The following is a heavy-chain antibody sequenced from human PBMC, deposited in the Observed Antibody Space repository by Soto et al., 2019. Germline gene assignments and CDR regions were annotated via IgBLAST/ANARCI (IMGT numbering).Heavy chain of an antibody. CDR1: GFSVTTTY. Sequence: GGSLRLSCTAPGFSVTTTYMSWVRQAPGKGLEWVSLIYAGGSTSYADSVKGRFTVSRDNSNNTLFLQLNSLRVEDTAVYYCARGTWGISWPNFFDSWGQGVLVTVSS. V-gene: IGHV3-53*01. D-gene: IGHD6-13*01. CDR3: ARGTWGISWPNFFDS. J-gene: IGHJ4*02. CDR2: IYAGGST.